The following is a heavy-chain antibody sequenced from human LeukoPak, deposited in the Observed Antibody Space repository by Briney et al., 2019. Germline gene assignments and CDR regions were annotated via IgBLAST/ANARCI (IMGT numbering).Heavy chain of an antibody. V-gene: IGHV6-1*01. J-gene: IGHJ4*02. CDR2: TYYRSKWYN. CDR1: VDSVSSNSAA. CDR3: ARDGLYSSSWWFDY. D-gene: IGHD6-13*01. Sequence: SQTLSLTCVISVDSVSSNSAAWIWIRQSPSRGLEWLGRTYYRSKWYNDYVCSVKSRITINQHTSKNQFSLQLNFVTPEDTAVYYCARDGLYSSSWWFDYWGQGTLVTVSS.